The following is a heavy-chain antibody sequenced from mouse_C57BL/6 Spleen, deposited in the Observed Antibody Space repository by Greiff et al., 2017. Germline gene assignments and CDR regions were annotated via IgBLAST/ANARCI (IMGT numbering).Heavy chain of an antibody. J-gene: IGHJ4*01. D-gene: IGHD4-1*01. Sequence: EVKLQESGGGLVKPGGSLKLSCAASGFTFSDYGMHWVRQAPGKGLEWVAYISSGSSTIYYADTVKGRFTISRDNAKNTLFLQMTSLRSEDTAMYYCARPTGSYAMDYWGQGTSVTVSS. CDR1: GFTFSDYG. V-gene: IGHV5-17*01. CDR3: ARPTGSYAMDY. CDR2: ISSGSSTI.